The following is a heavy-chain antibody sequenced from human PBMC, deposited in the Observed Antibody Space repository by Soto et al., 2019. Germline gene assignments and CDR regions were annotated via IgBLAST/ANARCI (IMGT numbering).Heavy chain of an antibody. Sequence: GGSLRLSCAASGFTFSSYGMHWVRQAPGKGLEWVAVIWYDGSNKYYADSVKGRFTISRYNSKNRMYLQMNSLRAEDKAVYYCARAYYGSGSYYNRPRRYYYYYMDVWGKGTTVTVSS. CDR3: ARAYYGSGSYYNRPRRYYYYYMDV. CDR2: IWYDGSNK. V-gene: IGHV3-33*01. CDR1: GFTFSSYG. J-gene: IGHJ6*03. D-gene: IGHD3-10*01.